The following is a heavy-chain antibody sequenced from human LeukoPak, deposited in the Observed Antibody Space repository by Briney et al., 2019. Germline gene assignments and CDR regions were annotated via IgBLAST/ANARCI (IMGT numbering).Heavy chain of an antibody. Sequence: ASVKVSCKASGYTFTGYYIHWVRQAPGQELEYVGWINPNSGGTNYAQKFQGRVTMTTDTSISTAYMELSRLRSDDTGVYYCARGGSGSYFSWLDPWGQGTLVTVSS. CDR2: INPNSGGT. CDR3: ARGGSGSYFSWLDP. CDR1: GYTFTGYY. J-gene: IGHJ5*02. V-gene: IGHV1-2*02. D-gene: IGHD3-10*01.